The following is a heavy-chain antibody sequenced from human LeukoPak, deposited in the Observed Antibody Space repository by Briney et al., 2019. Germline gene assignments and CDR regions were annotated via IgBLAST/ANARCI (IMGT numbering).Heavy chain of an antibody. CDR2: ISGSGGST. Sequence: GGSLRLSCAASGFTFSSYAMSWVRQAPGKGLEWVSAISGSGGSTYYADSVKGRFTISRDNSKNTLYLQMNSLRAEDTAVYYCARVSRTYYYDSSGYPIDYWGQGTLVTVSS. CDR3: ARVSRTYYYDSSGYPIDY. V-gene: IGHV3-23*01. CDR1: GFTFSSYA. J-gene: IGHJ4*02. D-gene: IGHD3-22*01.